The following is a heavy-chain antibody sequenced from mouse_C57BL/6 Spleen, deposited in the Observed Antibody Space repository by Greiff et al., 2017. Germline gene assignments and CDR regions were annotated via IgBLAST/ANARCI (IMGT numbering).Heavy chain of an antibody. V-gene: IGHV5-6*01. CDR3: ARQNYDYDWYFDV. CDR2: ISSGGSYT. Sequence: EVKVVESGGDLVKPGGSLKLSCAASGFTFSSYGMSWVRQTPDKRLEWVATISSGGSYTYYPDSVKGRFTISRDNAKNTLYLQMSSLKSEDTAMYYCARQNYDYDWYFDVWGTGTTVTVSS. CDR1: GFTFSSYG. J-gene: IGHJ1*03. D-gene: IGHD2-4*01.